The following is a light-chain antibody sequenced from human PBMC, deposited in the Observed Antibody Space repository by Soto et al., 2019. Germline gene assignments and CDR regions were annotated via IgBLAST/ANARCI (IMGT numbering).Light chain of an antibody. CDR3: QSCDSSLSGSV. CDR1: SSNIGAGYD. J-gene: IGLJ3*02. V-gene: IGLV1-40*01. CDR2: GDS. Sequence: QSVLTQPPSVSGAPGQRVTISCTGSSSNIGAGYDVHWYQQLPGTAPKLLIYGDSNRPSGVPDRFSGSNSGASASLAITGLQAEDEADSYCQSCDSSLSGSVFGGGTKLTVL.